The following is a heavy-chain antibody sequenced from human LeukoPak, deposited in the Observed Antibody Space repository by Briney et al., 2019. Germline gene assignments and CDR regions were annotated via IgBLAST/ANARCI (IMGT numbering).Heavy chain of an antibody. CDR2: INHSGST. CDR3: ARSKLGIDFDY. V-gene: IGHV4-34*01. D-gene: IGHD7-27*01. Sequence: SETLSLTCAVYGESFSGYYWSWISQPPGKGLEWIGEINHSGSTNYSPSLKSRVTISVDTSKNQFSLKLSSVTAADTAVYYCARSKLGIDFDYWGQGTLVTVSS. J-gene: IGHJ4*02. CDR1: GESFSGYY.